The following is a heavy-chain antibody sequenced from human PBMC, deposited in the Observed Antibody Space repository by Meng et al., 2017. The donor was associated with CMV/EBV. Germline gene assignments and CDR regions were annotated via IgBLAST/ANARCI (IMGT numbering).Heavy chain of an antibody. V-gene: IGHV3-21*01. Sequence: LSLTCAASGFTFSSYSMNWVRQAPGKGLEWVSSISSSSYIYYADSVKGRFTISRDNAKNSLYLQMNSLRAEDTAVYYCARDSGQEDYAGGVGMDVWGQGTTVTVSS. J-gene: IGHJ6*02. D-gene: IGHD4-17*01. CDR2: ISSSSYI. CDR1: GFTFSSYS. CDR3: ARDSGQEDYAGGVGMDV.